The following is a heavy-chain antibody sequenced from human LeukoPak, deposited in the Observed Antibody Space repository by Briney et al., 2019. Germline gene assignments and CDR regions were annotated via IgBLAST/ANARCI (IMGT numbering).Heavy chain of an antibody. CDR3: ARESRVVGVTASQYYFDY. J-gene: IGHJ4*02. CDR2: ISTTSGTI. V-gene: IGHV3-48*04. CDR1: GFTFSSYS. D-gene: IGHD2-15*01. Sequence: GGSLRVSCAASGFTFSSYSMNWVRQAPGKGLEWVSYISTTSGTIYYSDSVKGRFTISRDDAKNSLYLQMNSLRAEDTAVYYCARESRVVGVTASQYYFDYWGQGTLVTVSS.